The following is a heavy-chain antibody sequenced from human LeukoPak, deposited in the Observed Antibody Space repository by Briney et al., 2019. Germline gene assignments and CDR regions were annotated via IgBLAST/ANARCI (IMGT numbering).Heavy chain of an antibody. V-gene: IGHV4-4*07. CDR3: ARGAYCGSASCYLTD. D-gene: IGHD2-2*01. CDR2: IYPSGST. CDR1: DGSISDYF. Sequence: PSETLSLTRTVSDGSISDYFWTWIRRPSGKGLEWIGRIYPSGSTNYNPSLRSRVTILVDKSKNQFSLKLNSVTAADTAVFYCARGAYCGSASCYLTDSVQGTLVTVSS. J-gene: IGHJ4*02.